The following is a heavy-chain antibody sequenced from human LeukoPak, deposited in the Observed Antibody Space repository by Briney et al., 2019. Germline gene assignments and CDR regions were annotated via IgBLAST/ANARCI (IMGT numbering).Heavy chain of an antibody. V-gene: IGHV4-39*01. D-gene: IGHD3-3*01. J-gene: IGHJ4*02. CDR1: GGSISSSSYY. CDR3: ASQPVITIFGVVNY. Sequence: SETPSLTCTVSGGSISSSSYYWGWIRQPPGKGLERIGSIYYSGSTYYNPSLKSRVTISVDTSKNQFSLKLSSVTAADTAVYYCASQPVITIFGVVNYWGQGTLVTVSS. CDR2: IYYSGST.